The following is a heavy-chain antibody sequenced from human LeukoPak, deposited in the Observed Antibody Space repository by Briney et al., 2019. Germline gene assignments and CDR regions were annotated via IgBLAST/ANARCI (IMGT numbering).Heavy chain of an antibody. D-gene: IGHD2-8*02. CDR1: GFTFSSYA. Sequence: GGSLRLSCSVSGFTFSSYAMSWVRQAPGKGLEWVSSISSTSAYIYYADSVKGRFTISRDNVDNVVYLQMNSLGAEDTAVYYCARVAVSGPTGWFDSWGQGTLVIVSS. V-gene: IGHV3-21*01. J-gene: IGHJ5*01. CDR2: ISSTSAYI. CDR3: ARVAVSGPTGWFDS.